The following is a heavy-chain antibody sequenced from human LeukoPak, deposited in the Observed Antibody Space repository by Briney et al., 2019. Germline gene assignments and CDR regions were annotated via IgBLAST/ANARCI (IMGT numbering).Heavy chain of an antibody. CDR3: ARDKVVVVVAATHYYYYGMDV. CDR2: TYYRSKWYN. J-gene: IGHJ6*02. CDR1: GDSVSSNSAA. D-gene: IGHD2-15*01. V-gene: IGHV6-1*01. Sequence: SQTLSLTCAISGDSVSSNSAAWNWIRQSPSRGLERLGRTYYRSKWYNDYAVSVKSRITINPDTSKNQFSLQLNSVTPEDTAVYYCARDKVVVVVAATHYYYYGMDVWGQGTTVTVSS.